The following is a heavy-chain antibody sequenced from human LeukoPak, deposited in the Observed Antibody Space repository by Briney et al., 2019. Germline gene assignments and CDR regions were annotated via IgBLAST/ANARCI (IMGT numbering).Heavy chain of an antibody. CDR2: IHHSGGT. V-gene: IGHV4-38-2*02. J-gene: IGHJ3*02. Sequence: SSETLSLTCTVSGYFISSGYYWGWIRQPPGKGLQWIGSIHHSGGTNYNPSLKSRVTISVDTSKNQFSLKLNSVTAADTAVYYCAKSNGYGLVDIWGQGTMVTVSS. CDR3: AKSNGYGLVDI. D-gene: IGHD3-10*01. CDR1: GYFISSGYY.